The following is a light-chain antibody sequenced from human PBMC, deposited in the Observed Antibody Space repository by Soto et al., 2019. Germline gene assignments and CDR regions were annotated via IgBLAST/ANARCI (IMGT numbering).Light chain of an antibody. CDR2: RND. J-gene: IGLJ2*01. V-gene: IGLV1-47*01. CDR3: STWDDSLSGII. Sequence: QSVLTHPPSASGTPGQRVTISCSGSSSNIGRNYVYWYQKVPGTAPKLLVYRNDQRPYGVPDRFSGSKSGTSASLAISRLRSEDEAEYFCSTWDDSLSGIIFGGGTKVTVL. CDR1: SSNIGRNY.